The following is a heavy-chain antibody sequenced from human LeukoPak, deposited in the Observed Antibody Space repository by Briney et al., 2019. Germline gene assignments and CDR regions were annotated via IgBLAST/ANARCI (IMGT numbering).Heavy chain of an antibody. CDR1: GVSISSSNSY. J-gene: IGHJ4*02. V-gene: IGHV4-39*01. D-gene: IGHD3/OR15-3a*01. Sequence: SETLSLTCTVSGVSISSSNSYWGWIRQPPGKGLEWIGSIYYSGNTYYNASLKSQVSISVDTSKNQFSLKLTSVTAADTAVYYCARQTGSGLFILPGGQGTLVTVSS. CDR3: ARQTGSGLFILP. CDR2: IYYSGNT.